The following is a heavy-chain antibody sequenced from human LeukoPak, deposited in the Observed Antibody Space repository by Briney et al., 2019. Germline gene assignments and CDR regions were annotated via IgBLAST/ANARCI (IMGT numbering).Heavy chain of an antibody. CDR1: GFTFSSYG. CDR2: ISSSSSYI. D-gene: IGHD3-22*01. V-gene: IGHV3-21*01. J-gene: IGHJ4*02. CDR3: ARDLRSSGYYAFDY. Sequence: DPGGSLRLSCAASGFTFSSYGMNWVRQAPGEGLEWVSFISSSSSYIYYADSVKGRFTISRDNAKNSLYLQMNSLRAEDTAVYYCARDLRSSGYYAFDYWGQGTLVTVSS.